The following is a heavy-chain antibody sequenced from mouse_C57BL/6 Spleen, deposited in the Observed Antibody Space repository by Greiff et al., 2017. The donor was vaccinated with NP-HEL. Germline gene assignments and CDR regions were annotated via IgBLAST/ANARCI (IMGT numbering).Heavy chain of an antibody. CDR3: ARDGYYDSYYFDY. CDR2: IYPGDGDT. D-gene: IGHD2-3*01. Sequence: VQLQQSGAELVKPGASVKISCKASGYAFSSYWMNWVKQRPGKGLEWIGQIYPGDGDTNYNGKFKGKATLTADKYSSTAYMQLSSLTSEDSAVYFCARDGYYDSYYFDYWGQGTTLTVSS. J-gene: IGHJ2*01. CDR1: GYAFSSYW. V-gene: IGHV1-80*01.